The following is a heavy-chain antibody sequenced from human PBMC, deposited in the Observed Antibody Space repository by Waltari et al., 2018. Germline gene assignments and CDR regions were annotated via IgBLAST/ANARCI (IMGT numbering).Heavy chain of an antibody. Sequence: EVQLVETGGGLVQPGGSLRLSCAASGFTVSRHYMSWVRQAPGKGLEWVSSLHSDSTTYYADPVKGRFTISRDNSKNTLYLQMNSLRAEDTAVYYCAGDHGSSGWLNWGQGTRVTVSS. CDR3: AGDHGSSGWLN. CDR2: LHSDSTT. CDR1: GFTVSRHY. J-gene: IGHJ4*02. V-gene: IGHV3-53*02. D-gene: IGHD6-19*01.